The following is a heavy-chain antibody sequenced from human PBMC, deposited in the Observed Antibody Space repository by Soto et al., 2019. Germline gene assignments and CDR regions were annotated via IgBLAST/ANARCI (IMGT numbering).Heavy chain of an antibody. J-gene: IGHJ3*02. Sequence: QVQFVQSGAEVKKPGASVKVSCKASGYSFTNYGIHWVRQAPGQRLEWMGWINGGNGNTKYSQKLQGRVTITRDTSASTAYMELSSLRSEDTAVYYCARDPWGGAVEAFDIWGQGTMFSVSS. CDR2: INGGNGNT. D-gene: IGHD3-10*01. V-gene: IGHV1-3*01. CDR1: GYSFTNYG. CDR3: ARDPWGGAVEAFDI.